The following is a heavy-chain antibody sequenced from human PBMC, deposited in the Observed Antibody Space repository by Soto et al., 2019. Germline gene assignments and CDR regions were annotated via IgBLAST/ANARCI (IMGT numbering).Heavy chain of an antibody. CDR2: INSDGSST. CDR3: ARGDYYYGMDV. Sequence: GGSLRLSCAASGFTFSSYWMHWVRQAPGKGLVWVSRINSDGSSTSYADSVKGRFTISRDNAKNTLYLQMNSLRAEDTAVYYCARGDYYYGMDVWGQGTTVTVSS. V-gene: IGHV3-74*01. J-gene: IGHJ6*02. CDR1: GFTFSSYW.